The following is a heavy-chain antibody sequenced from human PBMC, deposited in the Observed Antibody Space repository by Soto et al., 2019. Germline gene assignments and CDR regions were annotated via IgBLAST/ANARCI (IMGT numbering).Heavy chain of an antibody. CDR2: ISSSSSYI. Sequence: GGSLRLSCAASGFTFSSYSMNWVRQAPGKGLEWVSSISSSSSYIYYADTVKGRFTISRDNAKNSLYLQMNSLRAEDSVMYFCARERVVVPATYFYYYGLDVWGQGTTVTVAS. CDR3: ARERVVVPATYFYYYGLDV. J-gene: IGHJ6*02. V-gene: IGHV3-21*04. CDR1: GFTFSSYS. D-gene: IGHD2-21*02.